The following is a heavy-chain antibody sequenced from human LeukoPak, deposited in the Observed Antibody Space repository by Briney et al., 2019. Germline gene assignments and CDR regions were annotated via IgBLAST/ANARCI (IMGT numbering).Heavy chain of an antibody. CDR3: AKANPVSMTRAQNAYYFDY. V-gene: IGHV3-15*01. CDR2: IKSKTDGGTT. Sequence: GGSLRLSCAASGFTFSSYSMNWVRQAPGKGLEWVGRIKSKTDGGTTDYAAPVKGRFTISRDDSKNTLYLQMNSLRAEDTAVYYCAKANPVSMTRAQNAYYFDYWSQGTLVTVSS. D-gene: IGHD2/OR15-2a*01. CDR1: GFTFSSYS. J-gene: IGHJ4*02.